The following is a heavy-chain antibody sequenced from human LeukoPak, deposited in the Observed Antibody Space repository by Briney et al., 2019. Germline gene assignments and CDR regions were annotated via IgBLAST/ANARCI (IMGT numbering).Heavy chain of an antibody. CDR2: IVVGSGNT. Sequence: SVKVSCKASGFTFTSSAMQWVRQARGQRLEWIGWIVVGSGNTNYAQKFQEGVTITRDMSTSTAYMELSSLRSEDTAVYYCAAVGLGRTRGYSGYDQSFDYWGQGTLVTVSS. CDR3: AAVGLGRTRGYSGYDQSFDY. D-gene: IGHD5-12*01. CDR1: GFTFTSSA. J-gene: IGHJ4*02. V-gene: IGHV1-58*02.